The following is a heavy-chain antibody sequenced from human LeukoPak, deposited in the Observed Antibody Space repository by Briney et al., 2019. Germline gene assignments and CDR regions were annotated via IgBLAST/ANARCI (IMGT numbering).Heavy chain of an antibody. Sequence: SETLSLTCTVSGGSISTYYWSWIRQPPGKGLEWIGYIYYSGSTNYNPSLKSRVTISVDTSKNQFSLKLSSVTAADTAVYYCASQRRLNAFDIWGQGTMVTVSS. CDR1: GGSISTYY. CDR2: IYYSGST. J-gene: IGHJ3*02. V-gene: IGHV4-59*01. CDR3: ASQRRLNAFDI.